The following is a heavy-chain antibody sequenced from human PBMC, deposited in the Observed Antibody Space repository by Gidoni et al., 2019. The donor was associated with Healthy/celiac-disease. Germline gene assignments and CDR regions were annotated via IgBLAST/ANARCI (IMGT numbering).Heavy chain of an antibody. Sequence: QVQLQQWGAGLLKPSETLSLTCAVYVGSFSVYYWSWIRQPPGKGLEWIGEINHSGSTNYNPSLKSRGTISVDTSKNQFSLKLSSVTAADTAVYYCARGLPRYCSGGSCYSYYYYGMDVWGQGTTVTVSS. CDR2: INHSGST. J-gene: IGHJ6*02. CDR1: VGSFSVYY. CDR3: ARGLPRYCSGGSCYSYYYYGMDV. D-gene: IGHD2-15*01. V-gene: IGHV4-34*01.